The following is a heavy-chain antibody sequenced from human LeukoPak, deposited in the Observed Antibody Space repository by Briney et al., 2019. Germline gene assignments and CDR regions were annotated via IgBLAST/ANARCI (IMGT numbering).Heavy chain of an antibody. J-gene: IGHJ3*02. V-gene: IGHV1-8*01. Sequence: ASVKVSCKASGYTFTSYDINWVRQATGQGLEWMGWMNPNSGNTGYAQRFQGRVTITRDTSASTAYMELSSLRSEDTAVYYCASGVIIYDAFDIWGQGTMVTVSS. CDR2: MNPNSGNT. CDR3: ASGVIIYDAFDI. CDR1: GYTFTSYD. D-gene: IGHD3-10*01.